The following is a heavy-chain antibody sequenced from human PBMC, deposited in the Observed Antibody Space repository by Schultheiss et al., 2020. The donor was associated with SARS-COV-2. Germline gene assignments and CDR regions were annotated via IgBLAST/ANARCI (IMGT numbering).Heavy chain of an antibody. J-gene: IGHJ5*02. CDR1: GFTFDDYA. CDR3: AKDAELRYFDWLLSGSWFDP. Sequence: GGSLRLSCAASGFTFDDYAMHWVRQAPGKGLEWVSGISWNSGSIGYADSVKGRFTISRDNAKNSLYLQMNSLRAEDTALYYCAKDAELRYFDWLLSGSWFDPWGQGTLVTVSS. D-gene: IGHD3-9*01. CDR2: ISWNSGSI. V-gene: IGHV3-9*01.